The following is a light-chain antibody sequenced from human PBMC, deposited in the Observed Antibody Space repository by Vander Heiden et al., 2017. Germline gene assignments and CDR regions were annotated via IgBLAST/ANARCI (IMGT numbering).Light chain of an antibody. CDR1: SRDVGAYNY. V-gene: IGLV2-8*01. J-gene: IGLJ2*01. Sequence: SALSQATPAAGSLVESVTISCTGTSRDVGAYNYVSWYQQHPGKAHKLMIYEVTKRPSGVPDRFSGSKSGNTASLTGSGLQDEDEADYSCSSYAGSDSLVFGGGTKLAVL. CDR3: SSYAGSDSLV. CDR2: EVT.